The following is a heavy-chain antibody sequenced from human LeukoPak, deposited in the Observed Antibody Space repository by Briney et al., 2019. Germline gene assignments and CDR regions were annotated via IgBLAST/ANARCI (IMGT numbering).Heavy chain of an antibody. V-gene: IGHV4-59*01. J-gene: IGHJ4*02. CDR1: VGSISSSY. CDR3: ARRLYDSSGYHLDY. Sequence: SGTLSLTCTVSVGSISSSYWSWIRQPPGKGLEGIGYIYYRGSSSYNPSLKSRVTISVDTSKNQFSLKVSSVTAPDSAIYYCARRLYDSSGYHLDYWGQGTLVTVSS. CDR2: IYYRGSS. D-gene: IGHD3-22*01.